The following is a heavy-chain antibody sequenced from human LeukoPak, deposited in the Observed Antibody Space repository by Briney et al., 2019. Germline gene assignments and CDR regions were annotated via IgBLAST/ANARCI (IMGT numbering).Heavy chain of an antibody. CDR3: ARASPDCSSTSCYTGGAFDI. V-gene: IGHV4-38-2*01. Sequence: PSETLSLTCAVSGYSISSGYYWGWIRQPPGKGLEWIGSIYHSGSTYYNPSLKSRVTISVDKSKNQFSLKLSSVTAADTAVYYCARASPDCSSTSCYTGGAFDIWGQGTMVTVSS. CDR2: IYHSGST. CDR1: GYSISSGYY. D-gene: IGHD2-2*02. J-gene: IGHJ3*02.